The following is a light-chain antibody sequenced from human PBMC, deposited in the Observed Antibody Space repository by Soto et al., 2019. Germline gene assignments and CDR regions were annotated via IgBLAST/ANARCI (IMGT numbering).Light chain of an antibody. CDR3: QQYDVYST. Sequence: DLQMTQSPSTLSSSLGGTVAITCRASRSTGSWLAWYQQKPGIAPKLLIYKASTLQSGVQSRFSGSGYGTEFTLTIRRLQPDDSATYYCQQYDVYSTFGQGTKVDIK. J-gene: IGKJ1*01. CDR2: KAS. V-gene: IGKV1-5*03. CDR1: RSTGSW.